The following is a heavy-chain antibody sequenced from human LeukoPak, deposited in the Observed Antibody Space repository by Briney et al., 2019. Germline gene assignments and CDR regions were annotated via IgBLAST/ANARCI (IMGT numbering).Heavy chain of an antibody. D-gene: IGHD3-10*01. CDR3: ARAGVGEPPSDY. CDR1: GYTFTSYD. V-gene: IGHV1-8*01. J-gene: IGHJ4*02. CDR2: MNPNSGNT. Sequence: ASVKVSCKASGYTFTSYDINWVRQATGQGLEWMGWMNPNSGNTGYAQKFQGRITMTRNTSISTAYMELSSLTSEDTAVYYCARAGVGEPPSDYWGQGTLVTVSS.